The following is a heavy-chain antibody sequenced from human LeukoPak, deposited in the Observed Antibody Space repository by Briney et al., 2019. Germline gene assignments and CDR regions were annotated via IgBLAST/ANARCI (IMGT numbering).Heavy chain of an antibody. D-gene: IGHD3-9*01. Sequence: ASVKVSCKASGYTFTSYGISWVRQAPGQGLEWMGWISAYNGNTNYAQKLQGRVTMTTDTSTSTAYMELRSLRSDDTAVYYCARARAYYDILTGYYGLNYWGQGTLVTVSS. CDR1: GYTFTSYG. J-gene: IGHJ4*02. CDR2: ISAYNGNT. CDR3: ARARAYYDILTGYYGLNY. V-gene: IGHV1-18*01.